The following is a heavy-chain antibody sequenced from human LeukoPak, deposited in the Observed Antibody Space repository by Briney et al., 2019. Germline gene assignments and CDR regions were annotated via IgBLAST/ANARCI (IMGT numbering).Heavy chain of an antibody. CDR1: GGSISSYY. CDR2: TYTSGST. D-gene: IGHD2-15*01. V-gene: IGHV4-4*07. Sequence: SETLCLTCTVSGGSISSYYWSWIRQPAGKGLEWIGRTYTSGSTNYNPSLKSRVTMSVDTSKNQFSLKLSSVTAADTAVYYCARDQRWYGMDVWGQGTTVTVSS. J-gene: IGHJ6*02. CDR3: ARDQRWYGMDV.